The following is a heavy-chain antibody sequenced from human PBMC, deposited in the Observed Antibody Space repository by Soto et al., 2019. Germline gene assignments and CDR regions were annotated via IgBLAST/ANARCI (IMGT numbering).Heavy chain of an antibody. CDR3: ASSLSKYSSSNGGY. V-gene: IGHV4-4*02. CDR2: IYHSGST. Sequence: QVQLQESGPGLVKPSGTLSLTCAVSGGSISSSNWWSWVRQPPGKGLEWIGEIYHSGSTNYNPSPKSRVAISVDKSKNQFSLKLSSVTAADTAVYYCASSLSKYSSSNGGYWGQGTLVTVSS. J-gene: IGHJ4*02. D-gene: IGHD6-6*01. CDR1: GGSISSSNW.